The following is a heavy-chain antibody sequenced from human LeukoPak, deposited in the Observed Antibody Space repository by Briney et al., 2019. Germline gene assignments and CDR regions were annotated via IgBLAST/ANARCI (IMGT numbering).Heavy chain of an antibody. Sequence: LRLSCAASGFTFSDYYMSWIRQPPGKGLEWIGYIYYSGSTYYNPSLKSRVTISVDTSKNQFSLKLSSVTAADTAVYYCAREPPGSLASFDYWGQGTLVTVSS. CDR2: IYYSGST. D-gene: IGHD6-25*01. CDR3: AREPPGSLASFDY. CDR1: GFTFSDYY. J-gene: IGHJ4*02. V-gene: IGHV4-30-4*08.